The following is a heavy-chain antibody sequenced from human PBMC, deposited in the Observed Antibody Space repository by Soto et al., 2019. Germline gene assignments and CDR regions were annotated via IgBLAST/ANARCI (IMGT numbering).Heavy chain of an antibody. CDR3: ARDPFGASSY. J-gene: IGHJ4*02. CDR2: IKSDGTTK. V-gene: IGHV3-74*01. Sequence: EVQLVESGGGLIQPGGSLTLSCAASGFTFSSYWMHWVRQVPGKGLVWVSHIKSDGTTKRYADSAKGRFTISRDNAKNMLYLQMNSLRAEDTAVYYCARDPFGASSYWGQGTLVTVSS. CDR1: GFTFSSYW. D-gene: IGHD3-3*01.